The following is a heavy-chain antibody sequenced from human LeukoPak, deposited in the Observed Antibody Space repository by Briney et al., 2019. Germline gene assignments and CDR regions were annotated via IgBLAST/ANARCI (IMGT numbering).Heavy chain of an antibody. CDR1: EFTFSSYW. CDR2: IKQDGSEK. CDR3: ASSYYDFWSGYSYYFDY. Sequence: GGSLRLSCTASEFTFSSYWMYWVRQAPGKGLEWVANIKQDGSEKYYVDSVKGRFTISRDNAKNSLYPQMNSLRAEDTAVYYCASSYYDFWSGYSYYFDYWGQGTLVTVSS. D-gene: IGHD3-3*01. J-gene: IGHJ4*02. V-gene: IGHV3-7*01.